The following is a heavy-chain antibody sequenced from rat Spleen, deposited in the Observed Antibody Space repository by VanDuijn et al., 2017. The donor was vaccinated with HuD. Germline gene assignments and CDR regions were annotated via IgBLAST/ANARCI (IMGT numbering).Heavy chain of an antibody. CDR3: ATDQGYGGYSAYWYFDF. CDR1: GFTFSDYA. Sequence: EVQLVESGGGLVQPGRSLKLSCAASGFTFSDYAMAWVRQAPKKGLEWVATIIYDGGSTYYRDSVKGRFTISRDNAKSTLYLQMDSLRSEDTATYYCATDQGYGGYSAYWYFDFWGPGTMVTVSS. CDR2: IIYDGGST. D-gene: IGHD1-11*01. V-gene: IGHV5S10*01. J-gene: IGHJ1*01.